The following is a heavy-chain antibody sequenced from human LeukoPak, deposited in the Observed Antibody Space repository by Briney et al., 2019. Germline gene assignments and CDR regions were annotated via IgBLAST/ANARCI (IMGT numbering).Heavy chain of an antibody. V-gene: IGHV3-11*04. CDR2: ISSTGDRI. D-gene: IGHD3-3*01. J-gene: IGHJ4*02. CDR1: GFTFSDYY. Sequence: KPGGSLRVSCAATGFTFSDYYMTWIRQAPGKGLECVSYISSTGDRIYYADSVRGRFTISRDNAKNSLSLQMDSLRAEDTAIYYCARVYDLWSGYYLDYWGQGALVTVSS. CDR3: ARVYDLWSGYYLDY.